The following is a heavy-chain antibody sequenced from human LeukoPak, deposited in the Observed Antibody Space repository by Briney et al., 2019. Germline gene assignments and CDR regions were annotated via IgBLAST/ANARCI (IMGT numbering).Heavy chain of an antibody. D-gene: IGHD6-19*01. CDR3: VKDPRAGAYF. CDR1: GFTFSTYS. Sequence: GGSLRLSCAASGFTFSTYSMHWVRQAPGKGLEWVSYISRSSGTIYYADSVKGRFTISRDNSKNTLFLQMSSLRAEDTAVYYCVKDPRAGAYFWGQGTLVTVSS. V-gene: IGHV3-48*01. J-gene: IGHJ4*02. CDR2: ISRSSGTI.